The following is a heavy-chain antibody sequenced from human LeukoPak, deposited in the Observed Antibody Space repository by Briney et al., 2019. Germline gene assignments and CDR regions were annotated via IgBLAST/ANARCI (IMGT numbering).Heavy chain of an antibody. D-gene: IGHD1-26*01. CDR2: TSDRGDYT. CDR1: GFTFTSYS. CDR3: AKKAQYNGNYPLDY. V-gene: IGHV3-23*01. J-gene: IGHJ4*02. Sequence: GSLRLSCAASGFTFTSYSMSWVRQAPGKGLEWVSGTSDRGDYTYYADSVKGRFTISRDNSKNTLYLQINSLRAEDTALYFCAKKAQYNGNYPLDYWGQGTLVTVSS.